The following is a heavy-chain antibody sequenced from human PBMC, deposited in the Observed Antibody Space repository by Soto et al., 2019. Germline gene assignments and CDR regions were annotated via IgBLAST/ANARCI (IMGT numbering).Heavy chain of an antibody. Sequence: GGSLRLSCAASGFTFSSYDMHWVRQATGKGLEWVSAIGTAGDTYYPGSVKGRFTISRENAKNSLYLQMNSLRAEDTAVYYCARGAVDPKMGGAFDIWGQGTMVTVSS. V-gene: IGHV3-13*01. CDR2: IGTAGDT. D-gene: IGHD3-16*01. J-gene: IGHJ3*02. CDR1: GFTFSSYD. CDR3: ARGAVDPKMGGAFDI.